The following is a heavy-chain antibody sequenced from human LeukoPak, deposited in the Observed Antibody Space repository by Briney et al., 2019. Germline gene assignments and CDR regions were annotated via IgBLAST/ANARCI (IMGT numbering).Heavy chain of an antibody. Sequence: PSGTLSLTCAVSGGSISSSNWWSWVRQPPGKGLEWIGEIYHSGSTNYNPSLKSRVTISVDKSKNQFSLKLSSVTAADTAVYYCARDRSSYTSGAFDIWGQGTLVTVSS. D-gene: IGHD2-2*01. CDR2: IYHSGST. J-gene: IGHJ3*02. CDR1: GGSISSSNW. V-gene: IGHV4-4*02. CDR3: ARDRSSYTSGAFDI.